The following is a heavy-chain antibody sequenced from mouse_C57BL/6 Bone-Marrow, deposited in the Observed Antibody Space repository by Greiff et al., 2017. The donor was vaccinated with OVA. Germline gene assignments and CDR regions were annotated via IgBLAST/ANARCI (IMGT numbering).Heavy chain of an antibody. CDR3: ATYDYVWFAY. D-gene: IGHD2-4*01. Sequence: VKVVESGPGLVQPSQSLSITCTVSGFSLTSYGVHWVRQSPGKGLEWLGVIWSGGSTDYNAAFISRLSISKDNSKSQVFFKMNSLQADDTAIYYCATYDYVWFAYWGQGTLVTVSA. CDR1: GFSLTSYG. CDR2: IWSGGST. V-gene: IGHV2-2*01. J-gene: IGHJ3*01.